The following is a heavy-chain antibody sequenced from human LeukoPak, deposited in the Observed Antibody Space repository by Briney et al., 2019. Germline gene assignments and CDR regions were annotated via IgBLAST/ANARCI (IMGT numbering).Heavy chain of an antibody. V-gene: IGHV3-23*01. Sequence: PGGSLRLSCAASGFTFSSYAMSWVRQAPGKGLEWVSAISGSGGSTYYADSVKGRFTISRDNSKNTLYLQMNSLRAEDTAVYYCARDYDSSGYFFDYWGQGALVTVSS. J-gene: IGHJ4*02. D-gene: IGHD3-22*01. CDR2: ISGSGGST. CDR3: ARDYDSSGYFFDY. CDR1: GFTFSSYA.